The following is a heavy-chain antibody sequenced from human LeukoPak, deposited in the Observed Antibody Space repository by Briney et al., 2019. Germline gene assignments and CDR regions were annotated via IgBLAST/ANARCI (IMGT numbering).Heavy chain of an antibody. Sequence: PGGSLRLSCVASGFTFDDYAMHWVWQAPGKGLEWVSGISWNSGSIGYADSVKGRFTISRDNAKNSLYLQMNSLRAEGTALYYCAKARGYSYDTHFDYWGQGTLVTVSS. D-gene: IGHD5-18*01. V-gene: IGHV3-9*01. CDR2: ISWNSGSI. J-gene: IGHJ4*02. CDR3: AKARGYSYDTHFDY. CDR1: GFTFDDYA.